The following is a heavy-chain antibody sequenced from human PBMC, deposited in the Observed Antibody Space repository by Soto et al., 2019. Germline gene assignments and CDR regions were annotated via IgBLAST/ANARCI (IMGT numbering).Heavy chain of an antibody. J-gene: IGHJ6*02. D-gene: IGHD2-15*01. V-gene: IGHV3-33*01. Sequence: GGSLRLSCTTSGVTFITYGMHWVCQAPGKGLEWVAIIWYDGSNKYYADSVKGRFTISRDNSKNTLYLQMNSLRAEDTALYYCARADCTGAYCYSWPFNYGVDVWGQGTTVTVSS. CDR2: IWYDGSNK. CDR1: GVTFITYG. CDR3: ARADCTGAYCYSWPFNYGVDV.